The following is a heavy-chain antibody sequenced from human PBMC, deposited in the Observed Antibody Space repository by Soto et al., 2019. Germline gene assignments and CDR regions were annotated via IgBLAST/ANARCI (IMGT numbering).Heavy chain of an antibody. Sequence: QLQLQESGPGLVKPSETLSLTCTVSGGSISSSSYYWGWIRQPPGKGLEWLGSIYYSGSPYYNPSLKSRITISVDTSKNQFSLKLSSVTAADTAVYYCARSSGITIFGVVTPYYYYMDVWGKGTTVTVSS. D-gene: IGHD3-3*01. CDR3: ARSSGITIFGVVTPYYYYMDV. CDR2: IYYSGSP. CDR1: GGSISSSSYY. V-gene: IGHV4-39*01. J-gene: IGHJ6*03.